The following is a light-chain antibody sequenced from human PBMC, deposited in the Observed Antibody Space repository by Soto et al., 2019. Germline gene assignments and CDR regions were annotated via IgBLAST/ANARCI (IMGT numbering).Light chain of an antibody. V-gene: IGKV3-15*01. CDR2: GDS. CDR3: QKYNNWPIT. J-gene: IGKJ4*01. Sequence: EIVMTQSPATLSVSPWERATLSFRASQSVSSNLAWYKQKPGQAPRLLIYGDSTRATGIPDRFSGSGSGKEFTITISSMQYEDFEIYYCQKYNNWPITFGGGTKVDIK. CDR1: QSVSSN.